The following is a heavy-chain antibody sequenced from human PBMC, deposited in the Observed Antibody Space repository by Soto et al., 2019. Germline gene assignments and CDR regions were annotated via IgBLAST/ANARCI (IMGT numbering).Heavy chain of an antibody. V-gene: IGHV1-24*01. CDR3: ATESRNPYYYYYGMDV. CDR2: FDPEDGET. Sequence: ASVKVSCKVSGYTLTELSMHWVRQAPGKGLEWMGGFDPEDGETLYAQKFQGRVTMTEDTSTDTAYMELSSLRSEDTAVYYCATESRNPYYYYYGMDVWGQGTTVTVSS. CDR1: GYTLTELS. D-gene: IGHD1-1*01. J-gene: IGHJ6*02.